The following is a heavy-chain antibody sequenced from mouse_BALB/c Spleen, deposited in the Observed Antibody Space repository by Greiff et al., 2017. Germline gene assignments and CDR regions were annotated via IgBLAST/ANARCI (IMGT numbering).Heavy chain of an antibody. CDR1: GFTFTDYY. J-gene: IGHJ2*01. V-gene: IGHV7-3*02. CDR3: AREYGHYFDD. D-gene: IGHD1-1*01. Sequence: EVHVVESGGGLVQPGGSLRLSCAPSGFTFTDYYMSWVRQPPGKALEWLGFIRNKANGYTSEYSASVKGRFTISRDNSQSILYLQMNTLRAEDSATCYCAREYGHYFDDWGQGTTLTVSS. CDR2: IRNKANGYTS.